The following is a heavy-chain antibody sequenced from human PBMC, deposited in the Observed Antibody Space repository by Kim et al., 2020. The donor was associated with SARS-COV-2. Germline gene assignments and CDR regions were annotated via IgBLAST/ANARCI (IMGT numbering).Heavy chain of an antibody. J-gene: IGHJ3*02. Sequence: GSLRLSCAASGFTFSSYAMHWVRQAPGKGLEWVAVISYDGSNKYYADSVKGRFTISRDNSKNTLYLQMNSLRAEDTAVYYCARGSQQWLVRGAFDIWGQ. CDR3: ARGSQQWLVRGAFDI. D-gene: IGHD6-19*01. V-gene: IGHV3-30-3*01. CDR2: ISYDGSNK. CDR1: GFTFSSYA.